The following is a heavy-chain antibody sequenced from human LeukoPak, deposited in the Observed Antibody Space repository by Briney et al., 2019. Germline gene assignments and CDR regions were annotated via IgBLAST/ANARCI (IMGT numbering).Heavy chain of an antibody. J-gene: IGHJ4*02. CDR3: ARGQVYFDY. CDR1: GRSISSYY. Sequence: TSETLSLTCTVSGRSISSYYWSWIRQPAGKGLEWIGRIYTSGSTNYNPSLKSRVAISVDPSKNQFSLKLSSVTAADTAVYYCARGQVYFDYWGQGTLVTVSS. V-gene: IGHV4-4*07. CDR2: IYTSGST.